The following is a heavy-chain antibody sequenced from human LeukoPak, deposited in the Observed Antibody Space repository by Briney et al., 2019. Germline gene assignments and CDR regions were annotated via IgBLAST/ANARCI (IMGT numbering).Heavy chain of an antibody. J-gene: IGHJ4*02. CDR1: GGSISGYY. CDR2: IYYSGST. V-gene: IGHV4-59*01. D-gene: IGHD6-6*01. CDR3: ARDASIAARPNYFDY. Sequence: PSETLSLTCTVSGGSISGYYWSWIRQPPGKGLEWIGYIYYSGSTNYNPSLKSRVTISVDTSKNQFSQKLSSVTAADTAVYYCARDASIAARPNYFDYWGQGTLVTVSS.